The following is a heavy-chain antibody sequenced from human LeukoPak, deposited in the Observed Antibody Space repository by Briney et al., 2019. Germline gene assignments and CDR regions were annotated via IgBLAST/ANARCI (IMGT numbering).Heavy chain of an antibody. V-gene: IGHV4-59*01. CDR3: ARDYYYDMDV. J-gene: IGHJ6*02. CDR2: IYYSGST. Sequence: SETLSLTCTVSGGSISSYYWSWIRQPPGKGLEWIGYIYYSGSTNYNPSLKSRVTISVDTSKNQFSLKLSSVTAADTAVYYCARDYYYDMDVWGQGTTVTVSS. CDR1: GGSISSYY.